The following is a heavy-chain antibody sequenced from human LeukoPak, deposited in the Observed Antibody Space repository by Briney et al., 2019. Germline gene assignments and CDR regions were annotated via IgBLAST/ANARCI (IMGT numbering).Heavy chain of an antibody. CDR1: GFTFDDYA. V-gene: IGHV3-9*01. CDR3: AKEDYGGNPFDY. D-gene: IGHD4-17*01. CDR2: ISWNSGSI. Sequence: SLRLSCAASGFTFDDYAMHWVRQAPGKGLEWVSGISWNSGSIGHSDSVQGRFTISRDNTKNSLYLQMNSLRAEDTALYYCAKEDYGGNPFDYWGQGTLVTVSS. J-gene: IGHJ4*02.